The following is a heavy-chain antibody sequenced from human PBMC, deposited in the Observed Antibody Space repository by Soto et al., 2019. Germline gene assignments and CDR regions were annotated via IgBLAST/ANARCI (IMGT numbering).Heavy chain of an antibody. Sequence: PGGSLRLSCAASGFTFSSYGMHWVRQAPGKGLEWVAVISYDGSNKYYADSVKGRFTISRDNSKNTLYLQMNSLRAEDTAVYYCAKPRDDYSNYNGMDVWGQGTTVTVS. CDR2: ISYDGSNK. CDR1: GFTFSSYG. CDR3: AKPRDDYSNYNGMDV. D-gene: IGHD4-4*01. J-gene: IGHJ6*02. V-gene: IGHV3-30*18.